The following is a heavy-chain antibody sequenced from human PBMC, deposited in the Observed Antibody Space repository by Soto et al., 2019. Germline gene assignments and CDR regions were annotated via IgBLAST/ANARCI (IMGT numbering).Heavy chain of an antibody. Sequence: ASVKVSCKASGYTFTGYYMHWVRQAPGQGLEWMGWINPNSGGTNYAQKFQGWVTMTRDTSISTAYMELSRLRSDDTAVYYCARAFYDFWSVYSPYYYYYRDVWGKGTRVTVSS. D-gene: IGHD3-3*01. CDR1: GYTFTGYY. V-gene: IGHV1-2*04. CDR2: INPNSGGT. CDR3: ARAFYDFWSVYSPYYYYYRDV. J-gene: IGHJ6*03.